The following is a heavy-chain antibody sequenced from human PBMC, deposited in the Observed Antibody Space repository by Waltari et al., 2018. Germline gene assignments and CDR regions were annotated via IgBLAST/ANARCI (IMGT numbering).Heavy chain of an antibody. CDR3: ARDGSFDF. CDR2: INPNSEST. V-gene: IGHV1-2*02. CDR1: FSDYY. J-gene: IGHJ4*02. Sequence: FSDYYMHWVRQATGQGLEWMGWINPNSESTKYAQKFQGRVTLTRDTSINTAYMELSSLRSDDTAIYYCARDGSFDFWGQGTLLTVSS.